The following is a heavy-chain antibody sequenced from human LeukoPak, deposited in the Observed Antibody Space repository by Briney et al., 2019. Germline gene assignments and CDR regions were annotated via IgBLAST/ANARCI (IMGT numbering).Heavy chain of an antibody. J-gene: IGHJ4*02. CDR3: ARGGKGIAARVPIDY. CDR2: MNPNSGNT. V-gene: IGHV1-8*01. D-gene: IGHD6-6*01. Sequence: ASVKVSCKASGYTFTSYDINWVRQATGQGLEWMGWMNPNSGNTGYAQKFQGRVTMTRSTSISTAYMELSSLRSEVTAVYYCARGGKGIAARVPIDYWGQGTLVTVSS. CDR1: GYTFTSYD.